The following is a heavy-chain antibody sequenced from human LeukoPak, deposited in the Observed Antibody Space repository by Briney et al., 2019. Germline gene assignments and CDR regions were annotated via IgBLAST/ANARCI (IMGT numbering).Heavy chain of an antibody. J-gene: IGHJ3*02. V-gene: IGHV4-34*01. CDR2: INHSGST. CDR3: ARLGRGKAFDI. CDR1: GGSFSGYY. D-gene: IGHD1-26*01. Sequence: SETLSLTCAVYGGSFSGYYWSWIRQPPGKGLEWIGEINHSGSTNYNPSLKSRVTISVDTSKNQFSLKLSSVTAADTAVYYCARLGRGKAFDIWGQGTMVTVSS.